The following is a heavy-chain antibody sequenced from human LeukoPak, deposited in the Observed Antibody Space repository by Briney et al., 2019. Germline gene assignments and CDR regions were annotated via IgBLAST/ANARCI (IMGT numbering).Heavy chain of an antibody. J-gene: IGHJ4*02. Sequence: PGGSLRLSCAASGFTFSSYGMHWVRQAPGKGLEWVAVISYDGNNEYYGDSVKGRFTISRDNSKNTLYLQMNSLRAEDTAVYYCAKPREGSSSWYAAGWGQGTLVTVSS. V-gene: IGHV3-30*18. CDR1: GFTFSSYG. CDR3: AKPREGSSSWYAAG. D-gene: IGHD6-13*01. CDR2: ISYDGNNE.